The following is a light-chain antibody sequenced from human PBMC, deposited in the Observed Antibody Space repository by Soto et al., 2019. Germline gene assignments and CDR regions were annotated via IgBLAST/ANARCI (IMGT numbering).Light chain of an antibody. V-gene: IGLV1-44*01. CDR1: DSNIGSNT. CDR2: ANF. J-gene: IGLJ2*01. CDR3: AVWDDGLSGWV. Sequence: QSVLTQAPSASGTPGQSVTISCSGSDSNIGSNTVNWYQQLPGMAPKLLIYANFQRSSGVPDRFSASKSGTSASLAISGLQSEDEAHYYCAVWDDGLSGWVFDGGTKVTVL.